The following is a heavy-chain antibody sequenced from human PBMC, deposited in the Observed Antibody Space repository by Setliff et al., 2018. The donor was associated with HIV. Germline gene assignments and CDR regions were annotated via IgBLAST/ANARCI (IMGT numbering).Heavy chain of an antibody. D-gene: IGHD3-10*01. CDR3: ARLVRGPGGIFGYYFDY. V-gene: IGHV2-5*02. CDR2: IFWDADK. CDR1: GFSLSAKEMG. Sequence: PTLVNPTQTLTLTCTVSGFSLSAKEMGVGWIRQPPGKALEWLTHIFWDADKRYSPSLKSRLTITKDTSRNQVVLTLTDMEPVDTATYYCARLVRGPGGIFGYYFDYWGQGTLVTVPQ. J-gene: IGHJ4*02.